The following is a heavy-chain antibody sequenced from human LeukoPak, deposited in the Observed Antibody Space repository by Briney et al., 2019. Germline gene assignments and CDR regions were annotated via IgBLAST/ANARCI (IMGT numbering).Heavy chain of an antibody. CDR1: GGSISSYY. V-gene: IGHV4-4*07. D-gene: IGHD3-22*01. CDR2: IYTSGST. Sequence: SETLSLTCTVSGGSISSYYWSWIRQPAGKGLERIGRIYTSGSTNYNPSLKSRVTMSVDTSKNQFSLKLSSVTAADTAVYYCARDAYDSSGYDYFDYWGQGTLVTVSS. J-gene: IGHJ4*02. CDR3: ARDAYDSSGYDYFDY.